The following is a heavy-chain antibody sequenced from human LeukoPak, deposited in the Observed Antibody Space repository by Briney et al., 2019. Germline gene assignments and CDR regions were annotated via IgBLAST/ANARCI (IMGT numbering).Heavy chain of an antibody. Sequence: GGSLRLSCAASGFTFSSYAMNWVRQAPGKGLEWVSAISGSGGSTYYADSVKGRFTISRDNSKNTLYLQMNSLRAEDTAIYYCAELGITMIGGVWGKGTTVTISS. D-gene: IGHD3-10*02. CDR2: ISGSGGST. CDR1: GFTFSSYA. CDR3: AELGITMIGGV. J-gene: IGHJ6*04. V-gene: IGHV3-23*01.